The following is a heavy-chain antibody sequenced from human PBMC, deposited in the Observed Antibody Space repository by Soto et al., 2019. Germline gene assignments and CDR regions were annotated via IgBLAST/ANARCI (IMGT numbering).Heavy chain of an antibody. Sequence: EVQLVESGGGLVQPGGSLKLYCAASGFTFSGSAMHWVRQASGKGLEWVGRIRSKANSYATAYAASVKGRFTISRDDSKNTAYLQMNSLKTEDTAVYYCTSCAPGTYCMDVWGQGTTVTVSS. CDR2: IRSKANSYAT. V-gene: IGHV3-73*02. J-gene: IGHJ6*02. CDR3: TSCAPGTYCMDV. CDR1: GFTFSGSA. D-gene: IGHD1-1*01.